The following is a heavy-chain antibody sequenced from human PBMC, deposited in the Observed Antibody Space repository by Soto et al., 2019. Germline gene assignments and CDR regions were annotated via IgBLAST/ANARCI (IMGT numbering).Heavy chain of an antibody. Sequence: ESGGGLVQPGGSRNLSCVAPGSSFTGYIMNWSPQPPGKGLEWISSINSGSTSVFYADSVKGRFTFSRDNAKNSLYLQMNSLRAEDTAVYYCASSASPDAYWGQGTLVTVSS. CDR1: GSSFTGYI. D-gene: IGHD1-26*01. CDR2: INSGSTSV. V-gene: IGHV3-48*01. J-gene: IGHJ4*02. CDR3: ASSASPDAY.